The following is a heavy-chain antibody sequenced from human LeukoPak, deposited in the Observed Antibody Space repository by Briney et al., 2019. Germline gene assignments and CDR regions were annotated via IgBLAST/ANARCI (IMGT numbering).Heavy chain of an antibody. CDR2: MKGGGET. J-gene: IGHJ4*02. V-gene: IGHV3-23*01. D-gene: IGHD1-1*01. Sequence: GGSLRLSCAASGVSFSSYAMSWDRQAPARGLEWVSSMKGGGETFYADSVKGRFTLSRDSSRNRVFRQLNNLRVEDTAIYYCGRARWVSNAAAVWWGQGTLVTVSS. CDR1: GVSFSSYA. CDR3: GRARWVSNAAAVW.